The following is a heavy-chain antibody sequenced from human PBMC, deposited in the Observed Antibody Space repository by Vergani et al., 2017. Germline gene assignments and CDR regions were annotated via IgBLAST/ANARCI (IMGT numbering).Heavy chain of an antibody. CDR2: IKESGSEK. V-gene: IGHV3-7*01. J-gene: IGHJ6*03. CDR3: ARLALRQQLSHLGSRDYVYFFYLDV. Sequence: EVRLLESGGGLVQPGGSLRLSCAASGFTFNIYAMSWVRQAPGKGLEWVANIKESGSEKSYVDSVKGRFAISRDTSRNSLYLQMDNVRAEDSGVYFCARLALRQQLSHLGSRDYVYFFYLDVRVKGTTVSVSS. CDR1: GFTFNIYA. D-gene: IGHD1-1*01.